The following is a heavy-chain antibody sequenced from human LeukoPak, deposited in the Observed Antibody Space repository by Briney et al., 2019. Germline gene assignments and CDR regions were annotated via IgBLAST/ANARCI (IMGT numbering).Heavy chain of an antibody. V-gene: IGHV4-59*04. D-gene: IGHD2-15*01. CDR2: IYHSGST. Sequence: SETLSLTCTVSGGSISSYYWSWIRQPPGKGLEWIGYIYHSGSTYYNPSLKSRVTISVDRSKNQFSLKLSSVTAADTAVYYCARKGCRCGNCYFDHWGQGTLVTVSS. CDR3: ARKGCRCGNCYFDH. CDR1: GGSISSYY. J-gene: IGHJ4*02.